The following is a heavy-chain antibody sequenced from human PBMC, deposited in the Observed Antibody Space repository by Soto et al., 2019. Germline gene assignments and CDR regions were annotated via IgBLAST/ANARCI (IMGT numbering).Heavy chain of an antibody. Sequence: ASVKVSCKASGYTFTSYAMHWVRQAPGQRLEWMGWINAGNGNTKYSQKFQGRVTITRDTSASTAYMELRSLRSEDTAVYYCARDPYGDYATLNFDYWGQGILVTVCS. V-gene: IGHV1-3*01. J-gene: IGHJ4*02. CDR2: INAGNGNT. D-gene: IGHD4-17*01. CDR3: ARDPYGDYATLNFDY. CDR1: GYTFTSYA.